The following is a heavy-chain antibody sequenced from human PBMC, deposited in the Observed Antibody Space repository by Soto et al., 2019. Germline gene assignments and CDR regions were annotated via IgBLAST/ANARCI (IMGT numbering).Heavy chain of an antibody. Sequence: GGSLRLSCAASGFTFSSYVMHWVRQAPGKGLEWVAVISYDGSNKYYADSVKGRFTISRDNSKHTLYLQMNSLRPEDTAVYYCAKDLEGYCTTTSCYTYFGLDVWGQGTTVTVSS. V-gene: IGHV3-30*18. D-gene: IGHD2-2*01. CDR3: AKDLEGYCTTTSCYTYFGLDV. CDR2: ISYDGSNK. J-gene: IGHJ6*02. CDR1: GFTFSSYV.